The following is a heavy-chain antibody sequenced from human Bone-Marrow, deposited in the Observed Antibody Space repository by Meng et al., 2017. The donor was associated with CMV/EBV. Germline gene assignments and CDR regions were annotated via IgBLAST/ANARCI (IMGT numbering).Heavy chain of an antibody. CDR1: GFTFSSYS. V-gene: IGHV3-21*01. Sequence: LSLTCAASGFTFSSYSMNWVRQAPGKGLEWVSSISSSSSYIYYADSVKGRFTISRDNAKNSLYLQMNSLRAEDTAVYYCARDYGVKERSGSYGTNYYYYYGMDVWGQGPTVTVSS. D-gene: IGHD3-10*01. CDR2: ISSSSSYI. CDR3: ARDYGVKERSGSYGTNYYYYYGMDV. J-gene: IGHJ6*02.